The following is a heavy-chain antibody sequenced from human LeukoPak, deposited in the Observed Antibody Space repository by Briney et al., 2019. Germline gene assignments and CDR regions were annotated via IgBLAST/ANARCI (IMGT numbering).Heavy chain of an antibody. J-gene: IGHJ4*02. CDR3: ARFRMVRGVIYFDY. V-gene: IGHV4-59*01. CDR2: IYYSGST. CDR1: GGSISSYY. D-gene: IGHD3-10*01. Sequence: PSETLSLTCTVSGGSISSYYWSWIRQPPGKGLEWIGYIYYSGSTNYNPSLKSRVTISVDTSKNQFSLKLSSVTAADTAVYYCARFRMVRGVIYFDYWGQGTLVTVSS.